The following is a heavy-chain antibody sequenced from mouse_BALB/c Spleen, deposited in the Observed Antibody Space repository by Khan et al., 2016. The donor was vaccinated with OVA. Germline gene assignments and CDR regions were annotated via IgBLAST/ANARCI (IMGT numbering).Heavy chain of an antibody. CDR2: ISYDGSN. Sequence: EVQLQESGPGLVKPSQSLSLTCSVTGYFITSGYYWNWLRQFPGNKLEWMGYISYDGSNNYNPSLKNRISITRDTSKNQFFLKFNSVTTEDTATYYCARGWLVKVDYWGQGTTLTVSS. CDR1: GYFITSGYY. J-gene: IGHJ2*01. D-gene: IGHD2-3*01. V-gene: IGHV3-6*02. CDR3: ARGWLVKVDY.